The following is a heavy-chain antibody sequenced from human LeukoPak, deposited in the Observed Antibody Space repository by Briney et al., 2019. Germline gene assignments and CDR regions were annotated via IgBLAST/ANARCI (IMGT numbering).Heavy chain of an antibody. J-gene: IGHJ4*02. D-gene: IGHD3-22*01. CDR1: GFTSSSYA. V-gene: IGHV3-23*01. Sequence: QPGGSLRLSCSASGFTSSSYAMHWVRQAPGKGLEWVSAISGSGGSTYYADSVKGRFTISRDNSKNTLYLQMNSLRAEDTAVYYCAKCAPAFTLTPYYYDSSGHNYFDYWGRGTLVTVSS. CDR2: ISGSGGST. CDR3: AKCAPAFTLTPYYYDSSGHNYFDY.